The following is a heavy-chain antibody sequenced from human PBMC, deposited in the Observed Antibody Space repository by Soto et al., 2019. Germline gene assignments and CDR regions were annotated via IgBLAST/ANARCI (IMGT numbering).Heavy chain of an antibody. CDR3: TWVAAILH. CDR1: GFTLASAW. V-gene: IGHV3-15*01. Sequence: EVQLVESGGGLVKPGESLRLSCVASGFTLASAWMTWVRQAPGKGLEWIGRIKRKEHGGTIDYAAPMKDRFIISRDDLKTTLYLQINSLQTEDTAVYYCTWVAAILHWGQGTLVTVSS. D-gene: IGHD2-15*01. CDR2: IKRKEHGGTI. J-gene: IGHJ4*02.